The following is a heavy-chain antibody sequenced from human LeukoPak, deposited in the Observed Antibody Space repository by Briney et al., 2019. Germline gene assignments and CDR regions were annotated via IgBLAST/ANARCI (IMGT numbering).Heavy chain of an antibody. CDR3: ARETRRGTNFDY. CDR1: GFTFSDYS. Sequence: GGSLRLSCAASGFTFSDYSMNWVRQAPGKGLEWVSFISSSSSTIYYADSVKGRSTISRDNAQNSVYLQMNSLRAEDTAVYYCARETRRGTNFDYWGQGTQVTVSS. CDR2: ISSSSSTI. J-gene: IGHJ4*02. V-gene: IGHV3-48*01.